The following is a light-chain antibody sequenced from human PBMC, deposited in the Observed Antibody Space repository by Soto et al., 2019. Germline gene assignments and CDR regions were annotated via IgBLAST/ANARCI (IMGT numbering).Light chain of an antibody. CDR1: QIIGSW. Sequence: DIQMTQSPSTLSASVGDGVTITCRASQIIGSWLAWYQQKPGKAPKLLIYKATNLQSGVPSRFSGSGSGTDFSLTSSSLHPEDSATYFCQQYNDFQYTFGQGTKLEI. V-gene: IGKV1-5*03. J-gene: IGKJ2*01. CDR3: QQYNDFQYT. CDR2: KAT.